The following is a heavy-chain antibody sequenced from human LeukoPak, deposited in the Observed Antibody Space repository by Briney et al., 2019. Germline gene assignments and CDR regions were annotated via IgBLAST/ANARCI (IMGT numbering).Heavy chain of an antibody. CDR1: GFTFSSYW. V-gene: IGHV3-74*01. Sequence: GGSLRLSCAASGFTFSSYWMHWVRQAPGKGLVWVSRINSDGSSTSYADSVKGRFTISRDNAKNTLYLQMNSLRAEDTAVYYCARGGPRGDFDYWGQGTLVTVSS. D-gene: IGHD3-16*01. J-gene: IGHJ4*02. CDR3: ARGGPRGDFDY. CDR2: INSDGSST.